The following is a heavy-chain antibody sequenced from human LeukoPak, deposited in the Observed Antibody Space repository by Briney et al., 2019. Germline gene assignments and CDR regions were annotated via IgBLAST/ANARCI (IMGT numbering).Heavy chain of an antibody. CDR3: ARDSGGRVRGDALNWFDP. J-gene: IGHJ5*02. D-gene: IGHD3-10*01. Sequence: PGGSLRLSCAASGFTFSSYGMHWVRQAPGKGLEWVAVIWYDGSNKYYADSVKGRFTISRDNSKNTLYLQMNSLRAEDTAVYYCARDSGGRVRGDALNWFDPWGQGSLVTVCS. CDR2: IWYDGSNK. V-gene: IGHV3-33*01. CDR1: GFTFSSYG.